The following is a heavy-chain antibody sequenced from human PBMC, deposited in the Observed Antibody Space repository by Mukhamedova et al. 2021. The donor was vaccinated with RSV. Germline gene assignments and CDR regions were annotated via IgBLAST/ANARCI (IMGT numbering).Heavy chain of an antibody. Sequence: GLEWVSGVSGSGGSTYYADSVKGRFTIFRDNSKNTLYLQLNSLRAEDTALYYCAKSRVLGVPVVKFDCWGQGTLVTVSS. CDR2: VSGSGGST. V-gene: IGHV3-23*01. J-gene: IGHJ4*02. D-gene: IGHD3-3*01. CDR3: AKSRVLGVPVVKFDC.